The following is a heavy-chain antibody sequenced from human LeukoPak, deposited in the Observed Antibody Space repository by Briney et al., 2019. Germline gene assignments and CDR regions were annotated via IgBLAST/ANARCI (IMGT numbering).Heavy chain of an antibody. J-gene: IGHJ4*02. CDR3: AKDPYCGGDCSADY. V-gene: IGHV3-23*01. D-gene: IGHD2-21*02. CDR2: ISGSGGST. CDR1: GFTFNNYA. Sequence: GGSLRLSCAASGFTFNNYAMSWVRQAPGKGLEWVSAISGSGGSTYYADSVKGRFTISRDNSKNTLYLQMNSLRAEDTAVYYCAKDPYCGGDCSADYWGQGTLVTVSS.